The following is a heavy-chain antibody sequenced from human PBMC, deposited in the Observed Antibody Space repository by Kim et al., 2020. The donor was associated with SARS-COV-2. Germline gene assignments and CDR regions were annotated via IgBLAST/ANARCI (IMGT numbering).Heavy chain of an antibody. V-gene: IGHV3-30*04. CDR3: ARARWELLQRMGLVDY. Sequence: GGSLRLSCAASGFTFSSYAMHWVRQAPGKGLEWVAVISYEGSNKYYADSVKDRFTLSIDNSKNTLYLQMNSLRAEDTAVYYCARARWELLQRMGLVDYWGQGTLVTLSS. CDR2: ISYEGSNK. D-gene: IGHD1-26*01. J-gene: IGHJ4*02. CDR1: GFTFSSYA.